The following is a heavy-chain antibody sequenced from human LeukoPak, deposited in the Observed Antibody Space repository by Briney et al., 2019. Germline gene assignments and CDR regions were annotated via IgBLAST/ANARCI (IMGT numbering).Heavy chain of an antibody. V-gene: IGHV1-18*01. CDR1: GYTFTNYG. CDR3: ARDLCSSSSCSNWFDS. J-gene: IGHJ5*01. D-gene: IGHD2-2*01. CDR2: ISAYNGNT. Sequence: ASVKVSCKASGYTFTNYGISWVRQTPGQGLEWMGWISAYNGNTNYAQKLQGRVTMTTDTSTSTAYMELRSLRSDDTAVYYCARDLCSSSSCSNWFDSWGQGTLVTVSS.